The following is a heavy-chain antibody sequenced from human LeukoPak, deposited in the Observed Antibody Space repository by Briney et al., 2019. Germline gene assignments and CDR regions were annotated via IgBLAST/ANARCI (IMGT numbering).Heavy chain of an antibody. V-gene: IGHV3-7*01. J-gene: IGHJ4*02. CDR1: GITFSNYW. D-gene: IGHD5-12*01. CDR2: IKQDGSEK. Sequence: GGSLRLSCAASGITFSNYWMSWVRQAPGKGLEWVANIKQDGSEKYYVDSVKGRFTISRDNAKNSLYLQMNSLRAEDTAVYYCARPRGDIVATIAYYFDYWGQGTLVTVSS. CDR3: ARPRGDIVATIAYYFDY.